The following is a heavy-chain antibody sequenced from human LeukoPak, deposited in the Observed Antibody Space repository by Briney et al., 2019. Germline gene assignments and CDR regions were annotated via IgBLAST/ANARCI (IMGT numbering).Heavy chain of an antibody. J-gene: IGHJ5*02. D-gene: IGHD6-19*01. V-gene: IGHV4-34*01. CDR2: INHSGST. CDR3: ARHVRKRGIAVAGTPGWFDP. CDR1: GGSFSGYY. Sequence: PSETLSLTCAVYGGSFSGYYWSWIRQPPEKGLEWIGEINHSGSTNYNPSLKSRVTISVDTSKNQFSLKLSSVTAADTAVYYCARHVRKRGIAVAGTPGWFDPWGQGTLVTVSS.